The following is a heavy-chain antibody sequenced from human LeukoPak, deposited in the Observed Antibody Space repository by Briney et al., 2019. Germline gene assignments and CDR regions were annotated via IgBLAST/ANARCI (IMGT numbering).Heavy chain of an antibody. CDR1: GGSISSPDSY. V-gene: IGHV4-39*07. CDR3: ARGKDAYKVGNY. J-gene: IGHJ4*02. D-gene: IGHD5-24*01. CDR2: IYNSDNT. Sequence: PSETLSLTCTVSGGSISSPDSYWDWIRQPPGKVPEWIGTIYNSDNTYYTPSLASRVTISMDTSKNQFSLKMTSVTAADTAVYYCARGKDAYKVGNYWGQGALVTVSA.